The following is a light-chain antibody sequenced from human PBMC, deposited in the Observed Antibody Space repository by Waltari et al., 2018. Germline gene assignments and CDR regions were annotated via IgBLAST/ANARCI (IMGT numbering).Light chain of an antibody. V-gene: IGLV8-61*01. J-gene: IGLJ3*02. CDR1: SGSLSSTSY. CDR2: RAN. CDR3: LLYMGSGIWV. Sequence: QTVVTQEPSLSVSPGGTVTLTCALSSGSLSSTSYASWYQQRPCQTPRTLVYRANIRSSGVPDRCSGSVLGNKAVLIIAGAQAEDESTYYCLLYMGSGIWVFGGGTKLTVL.